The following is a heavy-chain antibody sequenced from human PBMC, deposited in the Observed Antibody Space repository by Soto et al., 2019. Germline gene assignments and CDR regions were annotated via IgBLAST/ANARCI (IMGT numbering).Heavy chain of an antibody. CDR3: ARDSPPSDY. V-gene: IGHV1-3*01. CDR1: GYTFTSYA. CDR2: INAGNGNR. Sequence: QVQLVQSGAEVKKPGASVKVSCKASGYTFTSYAMHWVRQAPGQRLEWMGWINAGNGNRKYSQKFQVRVTITRDTSASTAYMELSSLRSEDTAVYYCARDSPPSDYWGQGTLVTVSS. J-gene: IGHJ4*02.